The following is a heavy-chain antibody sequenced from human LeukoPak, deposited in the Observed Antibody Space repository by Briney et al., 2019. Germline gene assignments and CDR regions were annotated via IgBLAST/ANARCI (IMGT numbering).Heavy chain of an antibody. D-gene: IGHD6-13*01. V-gene: IGHV4-59*12. CDR1: GDSTSDFY. CDR3: ASGSPTTIIAAAGAGYFDY. CDR2: IHDSGIS. Sequence: SETLSLTCSVSGDSTSDFYWNWIRQSPGKGLEWIGNIHDSGISNYNPSLKSRVTISIDTSRRQFFLKLSSVTAADTAVYYCASGSPTTIIAAAGAGYFDYWGQGTLVTVSS. J-gene: IGHJ4*02.